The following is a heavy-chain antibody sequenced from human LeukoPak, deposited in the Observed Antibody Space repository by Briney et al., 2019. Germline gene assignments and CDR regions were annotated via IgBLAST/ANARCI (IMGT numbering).Heavy chain of an antibody. CDR3: ARDLSSGYSYGYVDDD. D-gene: IGHD5-18*01. Sequence: ASVKVSCKASGYTFTSYVISWVRQAPGQGLEWMGWISAYNGNTNYAQKLQGRVTMTTDTSTSTAYMELRSLRSDDTAVYYCARDLSSGYSYGYVDDDWGQGTLVTVSS. J-gene: IGHJ4*02. CDR2: ISAYNGNT. V-gene: IGHV1-18*01. CDR1: GYTFTSYV.